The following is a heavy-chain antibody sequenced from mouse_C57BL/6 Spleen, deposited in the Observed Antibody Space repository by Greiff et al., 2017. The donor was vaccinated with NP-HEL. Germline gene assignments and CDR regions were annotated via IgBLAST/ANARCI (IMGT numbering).Heavy chain of an antibody. V-gene: IGHV5-4*01. CDR3: ARDTNWDEYFDV. Sequence: EVHLVESGGGLVKPGGSLKLSCAASGFTFSSYAMSWVRQTPEKRLEWVATISDGGSYTYYPDNVKGRFTISRDNAKNNLYLQMSHLKSEDTAMYYCARDTNWDEYFDVWGTGTTVTVSS. D-gene: IGHD4-1*01. CDR2: ISDGGSYT. CDR1: GFTFSSYA. J-gene: IGHJ1*03.